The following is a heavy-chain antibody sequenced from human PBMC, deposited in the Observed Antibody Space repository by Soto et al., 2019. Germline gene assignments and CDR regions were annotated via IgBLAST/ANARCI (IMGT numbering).Heavy chain of an antibody. CDR3: ARDPWGVGIWFNP. CDR2: VDNSGNT. V-gene: IGHV4-31*03. D-gene: IGHD3-16*01. Sequence: SETLSLTCTVSGGSINTGGYYWSWIRQHPGKGLEWIGNVDNSGNTYYNPSLKSRVTISVDTSKNQFSLKLSSVTAADAAVYYCARDPWGVGIWFNPWGQGTQVTVSS. J-gene: IGHJ5*02. CDR1: GGSINTGGYY.